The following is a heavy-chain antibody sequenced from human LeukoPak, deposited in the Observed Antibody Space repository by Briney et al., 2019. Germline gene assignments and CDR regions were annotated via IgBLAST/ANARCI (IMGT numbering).Heavy chain of an antibody. CDR1: GGSISGYH. V-gene: IGHV4-59*01. D-gene: IGHD2-15*01. CDR2: IHYSGST. Sequence: SETLSLTCTVSGGSISGYHWSWIRQPPGKGLEWIGYIHYSGSTNYNPSLRSRVTISVDTSKNQFSLKLSSVTAADTAVYYCATHPPKVCTGGSCTDYWGQGTLVTVSS. J-gene: IGHJ4*02. CDR3: ATHPPKVCTGGSCTDY.